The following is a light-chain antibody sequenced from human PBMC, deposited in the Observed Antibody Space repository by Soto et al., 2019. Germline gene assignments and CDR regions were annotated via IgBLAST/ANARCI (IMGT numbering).Light chain of an antibody. Sequence: QSVLTQPPSASGSPGQSVALSCTGTSSDVGGYNYVSWYQQHPGKAPKLVIYEVNKRPSGVPDRFSGSKSGNTASLTVSGLQAEDEADYYCSSYAGSSNVFGTGTKVTVL. CDR2: EVN. V-gene: IGLV2-8*01. CDR3: SSYAGSSNV. J-gene: IGLJ1*01. CDR1: SSDVGGYNY.